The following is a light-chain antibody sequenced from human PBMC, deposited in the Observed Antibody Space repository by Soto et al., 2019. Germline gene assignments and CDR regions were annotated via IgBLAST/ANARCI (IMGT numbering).Light chain of an antibody. V-gene: IGLV2-14*01. CDR3: SSYTSGSTFYV. CDR1: SSDVGGYNY. Sequence: QSVLTQPASVSVSPGQSITISCTGTSSDVGGYNYVSWYQQHPGKAPKLMIYDVSNRPSGVSNRFSGSKSGNTASLTISGLQAEDEADYYCSSYTSGSTFYVFGTGTKVTVL. CDR2: DVS. J-gene: IGLJ1*01.